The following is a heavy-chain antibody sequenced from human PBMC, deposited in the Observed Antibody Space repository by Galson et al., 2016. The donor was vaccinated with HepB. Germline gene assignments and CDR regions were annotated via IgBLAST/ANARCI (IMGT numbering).Heavy chain of an antibody. D-gene: IGHD6-19*01. Sequence: SLRLSCAASGFTFNTYAMTWVRQAPGKGLEWVSSISSSDGRTWYADSVRGRFTISTDNSKTTLYVQMNSLRVDDSAIYYCAKFQFALPDSGWFNAFDLWGQETMVTVSS. CDR1: GFTFNTYA. CDR3: AKFQFALPDSGWFNAFDL. CDR2: ISSSDGRT. J-gene: IGHJ3*01. V-gene: IGHV3-23*01.